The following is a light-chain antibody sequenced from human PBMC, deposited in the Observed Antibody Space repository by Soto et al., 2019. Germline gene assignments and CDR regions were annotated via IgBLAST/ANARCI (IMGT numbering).Light chain of an antibody. V-gene: IGLV1-40*01. CDR3: QYYDSSLQLYV. CDR2: GNS. CDR1: SSKIGAGYD. J-gene: IGLJ1*01. Sequence: QSVLTQPPSVSGAPGQRVTISCTGSSSKIGAGYDVHWYQQLPGTAPKLLIYGNSNRPSGVPDRFSGSKSGTSASLAITGLQAEDEADYCCQYYDSSLQLYVFGTGTKVTVL.